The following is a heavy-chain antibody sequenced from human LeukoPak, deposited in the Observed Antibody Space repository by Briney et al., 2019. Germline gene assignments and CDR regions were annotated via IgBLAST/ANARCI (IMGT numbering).Heavy chain of an antibody. CDR2: IIPIFGIA. V-gene: IGHV1-69*04. Sequence: SVKVSCKASGGTFISYAISWVRQAPGQGLEWMGRIIPIFGIANYAQKFQGRVTITADKSTSTAYMELSSLRSEDTAVYYCAREIQLWLEDFYYYYGMDVWGQGTTVTVSS. CDR1: GGTFISYA. D-gene: IGHD5-18*01. J-gene: IGHJ6*02. CDR3: AREIQLWLEDFYYYYGMDV.